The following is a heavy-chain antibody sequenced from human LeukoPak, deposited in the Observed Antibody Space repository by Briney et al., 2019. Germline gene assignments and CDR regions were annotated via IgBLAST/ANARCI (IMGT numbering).Heavy chain of an antibody. CDR1: GGTFSSYA. CDR3: VRGWGNYYGSGSYFDY. V-gene: IGHV1-69*13. Sequence: SVKVSCKASGGTFSSYAISWVRQAPGQGLEWMGGIIPIFGTANYAQKFQGRVTITADESTSTAYMELSSLRSEDTAVYYCVRGWGNYYGSGSYFDYWGQGTLVTVSS. CDR2: IIPIFGTA. J-gene: IGHJ4*02. D-gene: IGHD3-10*01.